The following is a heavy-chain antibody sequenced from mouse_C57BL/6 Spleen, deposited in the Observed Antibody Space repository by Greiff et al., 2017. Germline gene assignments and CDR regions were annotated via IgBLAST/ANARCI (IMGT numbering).Heavy chain of an antibody. V-gene: IGHV1-82*01. J-gene: IGHJ2*01. CDR3: SIPNYGSSDFDY. CDR2: IYPGDGDT. CDR1: GYAFSSSW. Sequence: QVQLKESGPELVKPGASVKISCKASGYAFSSSWMNWVKQRPGKGLEWIGRIYPGDGDTNYNGKFKGKATLTADKSSSTAYMQLSSLTSEDSAVYFCSIPNYGSSDFDYWGQGTTLTVSS. D-gene: IGHD1-1*01.